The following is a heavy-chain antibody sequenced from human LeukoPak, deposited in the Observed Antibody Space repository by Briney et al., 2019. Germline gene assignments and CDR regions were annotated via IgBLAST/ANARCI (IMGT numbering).Heavy chain of an antibody. CDR3: AKSNGYGLVDI. V-gene: IGHV4-59*12. CDR1: GGSISSYY. Sequence: SETLSLTCTVSGGSISSYYWSWIRQPPGKGLEWIGYIYYSGYTNYNPSLKSRVTISLDTSRNQFSLKLNSVTAADTAVYYCAKSNGYGLVDIWGQGTMVTVSS. D-gene: IGHD3-10*01. CDR2: IYYSGYT. J-gene: IGHJ3*02.